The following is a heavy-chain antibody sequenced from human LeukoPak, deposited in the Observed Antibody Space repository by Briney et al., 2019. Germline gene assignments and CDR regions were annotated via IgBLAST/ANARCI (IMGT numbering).Heavy chain of an antibody. Sequence: SETLSLTCTVSGGSISSYYWSWIRQPPGKGLEWIGYIYYSGSTNYNPSLKSRVTISVDTSKNQFSLKLSSVTAADTAVYYCARGISAVAGGDYWGQGTLVTVSS. J-gene: IGHJ4*02. CDR3: ARGISAVAGGDY. V-gene: IGHV4-59*08. CDR1: GGSISSYY. CDR2: IYYSGST. D-gene: IGHD6-19*01.